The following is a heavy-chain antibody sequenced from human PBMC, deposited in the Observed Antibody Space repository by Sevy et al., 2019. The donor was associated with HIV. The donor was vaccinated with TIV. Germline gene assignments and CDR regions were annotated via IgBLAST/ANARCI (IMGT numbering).Heavy chain of an antibody. CDR3: AKDLGVAKTPYYYYGMDV. CDR1: GFTFSSYG. V-gene: IGHV3-30*18. D-gene: IGHD3-3*01. Sequence: GGSLRLSCAASGFTFSSYGMHWVRQAPGKGLEWVAVISYDGSNKYYADSVKGRFTISRDNSKNTLYLQMNSLRAEDTAVYYCAKDLGVAKTPYYYYGMDVWGQGTTVTVSS. CDR2: ISYDGSNK. J-gene: IGHJ6*02.